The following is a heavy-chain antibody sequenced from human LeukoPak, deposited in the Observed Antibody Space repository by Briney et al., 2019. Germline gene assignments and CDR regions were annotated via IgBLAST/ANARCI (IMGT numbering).Heavy chain of an antibody. CDR3: AGHHPRNTVDF. J-gene: IGHJ4*02. D-gene: IGHD2/OR15-2a*01. Sequence: PSETLSLTCTVSGGSISSYYWSWIRQPPGKGLEWIAYISDIGSINYNPSLKSRVTISLDTSKNQFSLKLSSVTAADTAVYYCAGHHPRNTVDFWGQGTLVTVTS. CDR2: ISDIGSI. V-gene: IGHV4-59*08. CDR1: GGSISSYY.